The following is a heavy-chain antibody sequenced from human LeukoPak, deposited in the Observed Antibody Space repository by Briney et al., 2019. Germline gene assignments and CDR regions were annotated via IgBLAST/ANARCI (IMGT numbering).Heavy chain of an antibody. D-gene: IGHD6-13*01. CDR1: GFTFTDYW. Sequence: PGGSLRLSCEVSGFTFTDYWMNWVRQAPGKGPEWVASIRQDGSEKTYVDLVKGRFTISRDNTKNSLSLQLNGLRAEDTAVYYCARDGTAAGLYFDLWGQGTLVTVSS. J-gene: IGHJ4*01. CDR3: ARDGTAAGLYFDL. CDR2: IRQDGSEK. V-gene: IGHV3-7*01.